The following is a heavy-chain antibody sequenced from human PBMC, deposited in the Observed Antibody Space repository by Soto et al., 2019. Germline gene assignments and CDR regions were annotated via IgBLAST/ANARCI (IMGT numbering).Heavy chain of an antibody. CDR2: ILPMFGTA. CDR1: RGTFSTYP. Sequence: QMQLVQSGAEVKRPGSSMKVSCTASRGTFSTYPVNWVRQAPGQGLEWMGVILPMFGTANIAQKFQGRVTITADKSTSTVDMELSSLRSEDTAVYYCAREGASIVGATGAFDIWGQGTMVSVSS. D-gene: IGHD1-26*01. J-gene: IGHJ3*02. CDR3: AREGASIVGATGAFDI. V-gene: IGHV1-69*06.